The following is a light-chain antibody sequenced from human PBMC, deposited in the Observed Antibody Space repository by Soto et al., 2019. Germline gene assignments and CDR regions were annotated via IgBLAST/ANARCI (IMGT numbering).Light chain of an antibody. J-gene: IGLJ3*02. CDR3: NYCTSYDAREDWV. CDR1: SSDVGTYNL. V-gene: IGLV2-14*02. Sequence: QSALTQPASVSGSPGQSITISCTGTSSDVGTYNLVSWYQQHPGRAPKLIIYEVDSRTSGISDRFSGSKSGNTASMTISGLPPEEEADYDGNYCTSYDAREDWVFGGGTKLTVL. CDR2: EVD.